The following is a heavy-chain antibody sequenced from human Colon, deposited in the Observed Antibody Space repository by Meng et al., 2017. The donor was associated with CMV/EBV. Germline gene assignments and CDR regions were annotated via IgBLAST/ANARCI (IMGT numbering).Heavy chain of an antibody. V-gene: IGHV3-20*03. J-gene: IGHJ4*02. Sequence: QVPGKGLEWVSGITWNGISIDYGDSVKGRFSISRDNTKNSLYLQMNNLRAEDTALYYCARGGLADEFDYWGQGTLVTVSS. CDR3: ARGGLADEFDY. CDR2: ITWNGISI.